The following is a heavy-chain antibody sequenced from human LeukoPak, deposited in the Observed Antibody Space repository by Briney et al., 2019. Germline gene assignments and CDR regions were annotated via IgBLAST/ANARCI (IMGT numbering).Heavy chain of an antibody. CDR2: IADVGGGI. J-gene: IGHJ5*02. V-gene: IGHV3-23*01. Sequence: GGSLRLSCAASGFTFSSYAMSWVRQAPGKGLEWVSSIADVGGGIYYADSAKGRFTVSRDNSKNTLFLQMNSLRAEDTALYYCAKLLTSASHTWGQGTLVTVSS. D-gene: IGHD2-15*01. CDR3: AKLLTSASHT. CDR1: GFTFSSYA.